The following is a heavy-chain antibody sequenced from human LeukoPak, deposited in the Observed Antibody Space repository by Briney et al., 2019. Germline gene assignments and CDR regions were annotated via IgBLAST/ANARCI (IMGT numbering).Heavy chain of an antibody. Sequence: SETLSLTCTVSGGSISSYYWSWIRQPPGKGLEWIGYIYHSGSTNYNPSLKSRVTISVDTSKNQFSLKLSSVTAADTAVYYCARLKSDYGDYDGDYFDYWGQGTLVTVSS. D-gene: IGHD4-17*01. J-gene: IGHJ4*02. CDR1: GGSISSYY. V-gene: IGHV4-59*08. CDR3: ARLKSDYGDYDGDYFDY. CDR2: IYHSGST.